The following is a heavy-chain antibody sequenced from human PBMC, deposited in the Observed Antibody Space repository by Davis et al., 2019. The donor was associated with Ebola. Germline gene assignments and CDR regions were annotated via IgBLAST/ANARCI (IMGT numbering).Heavy chain of an antibody. CDR2: LTTSGST. CDR1: GGVLRSCN. CDR3: ARGWAFEI. Sequence: PSGSLCLPCPASGGVLRSCNCRWVRQPYEKGQEWIGRLTTSGSTHYNPSLKSRVTMSLDTSKNQFSLKLSSVTAADTAVYYCARGWAFEIWGQGTMVTVSS. V-gene: IGHV4-4*07. J-gene: IGHJ3*02. D-gene: IGHD5-24*01.